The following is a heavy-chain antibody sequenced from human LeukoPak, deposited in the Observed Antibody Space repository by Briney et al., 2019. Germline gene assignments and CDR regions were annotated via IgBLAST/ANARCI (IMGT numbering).Heavy chain of an antibody. J-gene: IGHJ6*03. CDR2: INRNGGST. CDR3: ARANDDCSSTSCYVRGGTYYYYMDV. Sequence: GGSLRLSCAASGFTFSNYNMSWVRQAPGKGLEWVSGINRNGGSTGYADSVKGRFTISRDNAKNSLYLQMNSLRAEDTALYYCARANDDCSSTSCYVRGGTYYYYMDVWGKGTTVTVSS. V-gene: IGHV3-20*04. D-gene: IGHD2-2*01. CDR1: GFTFSNYN.